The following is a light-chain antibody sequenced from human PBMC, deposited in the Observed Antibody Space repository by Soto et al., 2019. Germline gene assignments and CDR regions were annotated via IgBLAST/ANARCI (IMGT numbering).Light chain of an antibody. CDR2: EVT. CDR1: SSDVGGYNY. CDR3: NSSASSGTLL. J-gene: IGLJ1*01. Sequence: QSALPQPASVSGSPGQSSPLACTGTSSDVGGYNYVSGYQQHPGKALKLMSYEVTNRPPGVCNRCSGSKSGNTASLTISGLQAEDEADYYCNSSASSGTLLFGTGTKVTAL. V-gene: IGLV2-14*01.